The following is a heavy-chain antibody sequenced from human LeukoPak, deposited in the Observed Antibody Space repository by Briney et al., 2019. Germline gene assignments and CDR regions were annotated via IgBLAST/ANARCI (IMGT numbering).Heavy chain of an antibody. Sequence: PPGGSLSLSCAASGFTFSNYWMSWVRQAPGKGLEWVANIKEDGSEKYYVDSVKGRFTISRDNARNSLYLQMNSLRAEDTAVYYCARDLTIVLMVYATTYDYWGQGTLVTVSS. CDR1: GFTFSNYW. CDR3: ARDLTIVLMVYATTYDY. CDR2: IKEDGSEK. J-gene: IGHJ4*02. D-gene: IGHD2-8*01. V-gene: IGHV3-7*01.